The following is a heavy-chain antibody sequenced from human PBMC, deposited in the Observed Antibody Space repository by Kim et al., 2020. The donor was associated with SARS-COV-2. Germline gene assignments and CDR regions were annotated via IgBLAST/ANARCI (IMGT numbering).Heavy chain of an antibody. J-gene: IGHJ6*02. CDR2: INHSGST. CDR1: GGSFSGYY. CDR3: ARGEGDFWSGYYYYYGMDV. Sequence: SETLSLTCAVYGGSFSGYYWSWIRQPPGKGLEWIGEINHSGSTNYNPSLKSRVTISVDTSKNQFSLKLSSVTAADTAVYYCARGEGDFWSGYYYYYGMDVWGQGTTVTVSS. V-gene: IGHV4-34*01. D-gene: IGHD3-3*01.